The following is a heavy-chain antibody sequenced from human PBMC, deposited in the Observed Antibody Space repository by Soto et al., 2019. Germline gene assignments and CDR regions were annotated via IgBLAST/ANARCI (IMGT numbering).Heavy chain of an antibody. Sequence: ASVKVSCKASGYTFSSYAISWVRQAPGQGLEWMGWISPYYGNTNYAQNLQGRVTMTADTSTTTAYMELRSLRSDDTAIYYCARGTTVTTTPTYYYMGVWGKGTTVTVSS. CDR1: GYTFSSYA. J-gene: IGHJ6*03. CDR3: ARGTTVTTTPTYYYMGV. CDR2: ISPYYGNT. D-gene: IGHD4-4*01. V-gene: IGHV1-18*01.